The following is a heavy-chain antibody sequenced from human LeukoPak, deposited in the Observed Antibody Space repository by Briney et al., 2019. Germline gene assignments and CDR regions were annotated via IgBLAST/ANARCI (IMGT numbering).Heavy chain of an antibody. J-gene: IGHJ3*02. CDR2: IYYTGDT. Sequence: AQTLSLTCTVSGGSISSGAYFWSWIRQHPGKGPEWIGHIYYTGDTYYKPSLKSRVTISVDTSKNQFSLKLRSVTAADTAIYYCARQGHDILTGYIDAFDIWGQGTMVTVSS. CDR1: GGSISSGAYF. CDR3: ARQGHDILTGYIDAFDI. D-gene: IGHD3-9*01. V-gene: IGHV4-31*03.